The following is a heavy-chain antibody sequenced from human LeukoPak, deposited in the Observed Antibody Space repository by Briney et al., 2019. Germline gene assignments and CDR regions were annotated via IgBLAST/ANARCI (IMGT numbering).Heavy chain of an antibody. D-gene: IGHD3-10*01. CDR3: ASRINYYGSGSYYKNDAFDI. CDR1: GYTFTSYD. Sequence: GASVKVSCKASGYTFTSYDINWVRQATGQGLEWMGWMNPNSGNTGYAQKFQGRVTITRNTSIGTAYMELSSLRSEDTAVYYCASRINYYGSGSYYKNDAFDIWGQGTMVTVSS. CDR2: MNPNSGNT. J-gene: IGHJ3*02. V-gene: IGHV1-8*03.